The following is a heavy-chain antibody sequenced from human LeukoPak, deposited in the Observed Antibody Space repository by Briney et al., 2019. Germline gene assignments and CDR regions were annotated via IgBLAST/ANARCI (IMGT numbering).Heavy chain of an antibody. D-gene: IGHD1-26*01. J-gene: IGHJ4*02. V-gene: IGHV4-39*02. CDR2: VYHSGST. CDR3: AREGQWVEDY. Sequence: TSETLSLTCTVSGGSISSGSYYWSWIRQPAGKGLEWIGSVYHSGSTYYNPSLKSRVTISVDTSKNHFSLKLNSVTAADTAVYYCAREGQWVEDYWGQGTLVTVSS. CDR1: GGSISSGSYY.